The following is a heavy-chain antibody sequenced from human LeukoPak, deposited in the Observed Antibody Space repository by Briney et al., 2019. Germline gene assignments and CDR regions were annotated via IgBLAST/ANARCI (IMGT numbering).Heavy chain of an antibody. Sequence: ASVKVSCKASGYIFTDYYMHWVRQAPGQELGWMGRINPNSGGTNYAQKFQGRVTMTRDTSISTAYTELSRLRSDDTAVYYCASGNYGDYDWFDPWGQGTLVTVSS. CDR1: GYIFTDYY. CDR2: INPNSGGT. J-gene: IGHJ5*02. V-gene: IGHV1/OR15-1*01. CDR3: ASGNYGDYDWFDP. D-gene: IGHD4-17*01.